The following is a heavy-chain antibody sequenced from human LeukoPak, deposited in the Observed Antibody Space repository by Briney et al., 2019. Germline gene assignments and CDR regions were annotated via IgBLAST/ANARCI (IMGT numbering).Heavy chain of an antibody. Sequence: PGGSLRLSCAASGFTFSSYAMSWVRQAPGKGLEWVSAISGSGGSTYYADSVKGRVTISRDNSKNTLYLQMNSLRAEDTAVYYCAKDTRPYYDSDAFDIWGQGTMVTVSS. CDR3: AKDTRPYYDSDAFDI. CDR1: GFTFSSYA. CDR2: ISGSGGST. V-gene: IGHV3-23*01. J-gene: IGHJ3*02. D-gene: IGHD3-22*01.